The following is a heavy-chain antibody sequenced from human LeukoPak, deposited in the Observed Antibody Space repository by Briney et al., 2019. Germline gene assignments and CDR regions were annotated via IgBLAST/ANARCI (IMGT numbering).Heavy chain of an antibody. D-gene: IGHD3-22*01. CDR1: GFTFISYW. CDR3: ARGHHYCDSSAYYY. V-gene: IGHV3-74*01. CDR2: INSDGSTT. J-gene: IGHJ4*02. Sequence: GGSLRLSCAASGFTFISYWMHWVRQAPGKGLVWVSRINSDGSTTSYAASVKGRFTTSRDTAKNTLYLQMNSLRAEDTAVYYCARGHHYCDSSAYYYWGQGTLVTVSS.